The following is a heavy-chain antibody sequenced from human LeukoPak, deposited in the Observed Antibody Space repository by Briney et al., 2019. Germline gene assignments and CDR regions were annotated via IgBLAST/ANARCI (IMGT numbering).Heavy chain of an antibody. CDR1: GFTFSTYG. V-gene: IGHV3-23*01. CDR3: VKVMSPTWRGGTYTLDV. Sequence: GGSLRLSCAASGFTFSTYGMTWVRQAPGKGLEWVSTIGYGGTPYYADSVRGRLTISRDNSKNTLHLQMNSLRAEDTAVYYCVKVMSPTWRGGTYTLDVWGQGTTVTVSS. D-gene: IGHD1-26*01. CDR2: IGYGGTP. J-gene: IGHJ6*02.